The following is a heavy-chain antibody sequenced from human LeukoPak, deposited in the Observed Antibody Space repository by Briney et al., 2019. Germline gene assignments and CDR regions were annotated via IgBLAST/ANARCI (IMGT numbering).Heavy chain of an antibody. D-gene: IGHD6-19*01. J-gene: IGHJ2*01. CDR1: GVTFSSYA. CDR2: LSGSGGSA. Sequence: VGSPRLSCAAAGVTFSSYAMSWVRQTQGKGLEWVSALSGSGGSAFYADSVKGRFTISRDNSKKTLYLQMISLRTDDTAVYYCAKGSSGWYQGGNWYFDLWGRGTLVSVSS. CDR3: AKGSSGWYQGGNWYFDL. V-gene: IGHV3-23*01.